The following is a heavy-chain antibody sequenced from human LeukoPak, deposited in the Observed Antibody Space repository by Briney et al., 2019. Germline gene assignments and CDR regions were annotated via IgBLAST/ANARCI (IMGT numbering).Heavy chain of an antibody. CDR1: GGSISGSSYY. D-gene: IGHD3-16*02. CDR3: ARGGGVWGSYRYFDY. Sequence: SETLSLTCTVSGGSISGSSYYWGWIRQPPGKGLEWIGSIYYSGSTYYNPSLKSRVTVSVDTSKNQFSLNLSSVTAADTAVYYWARGGGVWGSYRYFDYWGQGTLVTVSS. V-gene: IGHV4-39*01. CDR2: IYYSGST. J-gene: IGHJ4*02.